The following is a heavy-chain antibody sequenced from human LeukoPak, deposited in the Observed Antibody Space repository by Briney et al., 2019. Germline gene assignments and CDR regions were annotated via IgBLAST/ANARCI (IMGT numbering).Heavy chain of an antibody. CDR3: ARSSGYYGSYFDY. Sequence: SETLSLTCAVYGGSFGGYYWSWIRQPPGKGLDWIGEINHSGSTNYNPSLKSRVTISVDTSKNQFSLKLSSVTAADTAVYYCARSSGYYGSYFDYWGQGTLVTVSS. V-gene: IGHV4-34*01. CDR1: GGSFGGYY. J-gene: IGHJ4*02. D-gene: IGHD3-22*01. CDR2: INHSGST.